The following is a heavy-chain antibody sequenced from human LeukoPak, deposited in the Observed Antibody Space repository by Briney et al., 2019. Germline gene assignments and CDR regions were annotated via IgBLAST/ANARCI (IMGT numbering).Heavy chain of an antibody. D-gene: IGHD3-3*02. CDR2: IFHSGST. J-gene: IGHJ6*03. Sequence: KPSETLSLTCAVSGGSISSSNWWSWVRQPPGKGLEWIGEIFHSGSTNYNPSLKSRVTISVDTSKNQFSLKLSSVTAADTAVYYCARAFYPGYYSYMAVWGKGTTVTVSS. CDR1: GGSISSSNW. CDR3: ARAFYPGYYSYMAV. V-gene: IGHV4-4*02.